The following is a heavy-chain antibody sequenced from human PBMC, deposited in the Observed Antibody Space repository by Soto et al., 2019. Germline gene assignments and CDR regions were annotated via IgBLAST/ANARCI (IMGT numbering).Heavy chain of an antibody. Sequence: PSETLSLTCTVSGGSISSGSYYWSWSRQRPGQGLEWIGYISYSGSTYYNPSLKSRLTISADTSKNQFALKLSSVTAADTAVYYCARVSIINMIVMVLDSWGQGTLVTVSS. D-gene: IGHD3-22*01. CDR3: ARVSIINMIVMVLDS. J-gene: IGHJ4*02. V-gene: IGHV4-31*03. CDR2: ISYSGST. CDR1: GGSISSGSYY.